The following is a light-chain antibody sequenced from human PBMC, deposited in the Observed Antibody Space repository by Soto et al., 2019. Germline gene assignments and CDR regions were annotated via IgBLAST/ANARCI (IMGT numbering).Light chain of an antibody. V-gene: IGLV2-14*01. CDR1: SSDVGDYNS. CDR3: SSYTTVRTLV. J-gene: IGLJ3*02. CDR2: DVN. Sequence: QSALTQPASVSGSPGQSITISCTGASSDVGDYNSVSWYQHHPGKAPKLMIYDVNHRPSRISNRFFGSKSGYTASLTISGLQAEDEADYYCSSYTTVRTLVFGGGTQLTVL.